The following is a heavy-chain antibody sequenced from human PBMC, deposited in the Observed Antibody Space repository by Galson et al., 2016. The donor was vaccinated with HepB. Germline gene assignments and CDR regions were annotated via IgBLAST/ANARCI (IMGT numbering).Heavy chain of an antibody. Sequence: PLRLSCAASGFTVSSNHMSWVRQAPGKGLEWVSVFYGGGTINYADSVKGRFTVSRENSENTLFLQMNSLRADDTAVYYCARLRPEYNYAYDYWGQGTLVTVSS. CDR3: ARLRPEYNYAYDY. J-gene: IGHJ4*02. CDR1: GFTVSSNH. D-gene: IGHD5-18*01. CDR2: FYGGGTI. V-gene: IGHV3-53*01.